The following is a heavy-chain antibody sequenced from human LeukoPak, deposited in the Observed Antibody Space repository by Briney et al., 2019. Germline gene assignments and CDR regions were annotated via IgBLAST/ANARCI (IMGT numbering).Heavy chain of an antibody. V-gene: IGHV4-59*01. CDR1: GDSISSYY. D-gene: IGHD1-26*01. J-gene: IGHJ3*02. CDR2: IYYTGST. Sequence: PSETLSLTCTVSGDSISSYYWSWIRQPPGKGLEWIGYIYYTGSTKCNPSLKRRVSISVDTSKNQFSLKLNSVTAADTAMYYCASSNTGSYNDAFDIWGQGTMVTVSS. CDR3: ASSNTGSYNDAFDI.